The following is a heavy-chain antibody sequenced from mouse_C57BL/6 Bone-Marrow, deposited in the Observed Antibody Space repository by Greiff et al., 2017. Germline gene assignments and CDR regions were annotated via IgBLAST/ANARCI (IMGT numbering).Heavy chain of an antibody. CDR2: IDPSDSYT. V-gene: IGHV1-50*01. Sequence: VQLQQPGAELVKPGASVKLSCKASGYTFTSYWMQWVKQRAGQGLEWIGEIDPSDSYTNYNQKFKGKATLTVDTSSSTAYMQLSSLTSEDSAVYYCAREGGLSVDFDYWGQGTTLTVSS. D-gene: IGHD3-1*01. CDR3: AREGGLSVDFDY. CDR1: GYTFTSYW. J-gene: IGHJ2*01.